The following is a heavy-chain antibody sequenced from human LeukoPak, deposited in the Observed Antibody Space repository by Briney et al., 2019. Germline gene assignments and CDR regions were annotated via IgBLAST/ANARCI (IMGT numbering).Heavy chain of an antibody. J-gene: IGHJ5*02. CDR3: ARIGALFRYYYDSSGYSRPFDP. D-gene: IGHD3-22*01. Sequence: SETLSLTCTVSGGSITGYYWSWIRQPPGKGLDWFGEINHSGSTNYNPSLKSRVTISVDTSKNQFSLKLSSVTAADTAVYYCARIGALFRYYYDSSGYSRPFDPWGQGTLVTVSS. CDR1: GGSITGYY. V-gene: IGHV4-34*01. CDR2: INHSGST.